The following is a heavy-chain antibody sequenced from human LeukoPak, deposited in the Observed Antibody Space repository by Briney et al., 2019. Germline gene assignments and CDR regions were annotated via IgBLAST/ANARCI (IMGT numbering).Heavy chain of an antibody. J-gene: IGHJ3*02. D-gene: IGHD3-16*02. CDR3: ARASHDHVWGSYPNDAFDI. Sequence: SETLSLTCTVSGGSSSSYYCSWIRQPDGKGLEWIGRIYTSGSTNYNPSLKSRVTMSVDTSKNQFSLKLSSVTAADTAVYYCARASHDHVWGSYPNDAFDIWGQGTMVTVSS. V-gene: IGHV4-4*07. CDR2: IYTSGST. CDR1: GGSSSSYY.